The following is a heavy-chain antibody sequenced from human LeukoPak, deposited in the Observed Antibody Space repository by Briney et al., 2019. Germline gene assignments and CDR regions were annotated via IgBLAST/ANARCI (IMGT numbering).Heavy chain of an antibody. CDR2: INTNTGNP. CDR3: AREPDDIVVVVAATSSDAFDI. J-gene: IGHJ3*02. V-gene: IGHV7-4-1*02. CDR1: GYTFTSYA. D-gene: IGHD2-15*01. Sequence: GASVKVSCKASGYTFTSYAMNWVRQAPGQGLEWMGWINTNTGNPTYAQGFTGRFVFSLDTSVSTAYLQISSLKAEDTAVYYCAREPDDIVVVVAATSSDAFDIWGQGTMVTVSS.